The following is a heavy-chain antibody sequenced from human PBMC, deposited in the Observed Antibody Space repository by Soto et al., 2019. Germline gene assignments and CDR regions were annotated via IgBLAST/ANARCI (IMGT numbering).Heavy chain of an antibody. J-gene: IGHJ4*02. CDR3: ARGDYYDIHDY. CDR2: INAGNGNT. D-gene: IGHD3-22*01. CDR1: GYTFTNYA. V-gene: IGHV1-3*01. Sequence: QVQLVQSGAEVKKPGASVKVSCKASGYTFTNYAMHWVRQAPGQRLEWMGWINAGNGNTKSSQKFQGRVTITRDTSASTAYMELSSLRSEDTAVDYCARGDYYDIHDYWGQGTLVTVSS.